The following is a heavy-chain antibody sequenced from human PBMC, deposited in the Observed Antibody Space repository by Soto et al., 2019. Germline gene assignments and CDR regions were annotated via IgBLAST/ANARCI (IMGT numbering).Heavy chain of an antibody. V-gene: IGHV1-18*01. J-gene: IGHJ5*02. Sequence: QVQLVQSGAEVKKPGASVKVSCKASGYTFSTCGFSWVRQAPGQGLEWMGWIGADNGDTNYAQNFQGRVTMTTDTSTTTSYMELRSLTSDDTAVYFCARDWKGAEGFDPWGQGTLLTVSS. CDR3: ARDWKGAEGFDP. CDR2: IGADNGDT. CDR1: GYTFSTCG. D-gene: IGHD1-1*01.